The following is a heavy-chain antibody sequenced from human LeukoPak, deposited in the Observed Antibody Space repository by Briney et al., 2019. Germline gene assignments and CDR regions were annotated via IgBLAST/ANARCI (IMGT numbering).Heavy chain of an antibody. D-gene: IGHD3-9*01. V-gene: IGHV4-4*02. J-gene: IGHJ3*02. Sequence: SGTLSLTCAVSGGSISTNKWWSWVRQPPGKGLEWIGEIHYSGSTNYNPSLKSRVTISVDKSKNQFSLKMSSVTAADTAVYYCATHDILSGLLNPLDIWGQGTMVNVS. CDR2: IHYSGST. CDR1: GGSISTNKW. CDR3: ATHDILSGLLNPLDI.